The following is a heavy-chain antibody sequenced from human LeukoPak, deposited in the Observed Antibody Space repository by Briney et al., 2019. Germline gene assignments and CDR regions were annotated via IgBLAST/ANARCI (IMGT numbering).Heavy chain of an antibody. CDR2: ISGSGDST. J-gene: IGHJ4*02. D-gene: IGHD6-13*01. V-gene: IGHV3-23*01. CDR1: GFSFSAYT. Sequence: GGSLRLSCAASGFSFSAYTLTWVRQAPGKGLEWVSAISGSGDSTYYADSVKGRFTISRDNSKKTLYIQMNSPRDEDTALYYCARVSSLGSSSWYFDYWGQGTLVTVSS. CDR3: ARVSSLGSSSWYFDY.